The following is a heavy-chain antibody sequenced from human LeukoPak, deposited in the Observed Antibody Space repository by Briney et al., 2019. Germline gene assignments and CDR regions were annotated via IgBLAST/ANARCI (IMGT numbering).Heavy chain of an antibody. D-gene: IGHD3-10*01. J-gene: IGHJ5*02. Sequence: SGGSLRLSCAASGFTFSSYSMNWVRQAPGKGLEWVANIKQDGSEKHYVDSVKGRFTISRDNAKNSLYLQMSSLRVEDTAVFYCAKYSYGSGTSFDPWGQGTLVTVSS. CDR1: GFTFSSYS. V-gene: IGHV3-7*01. CDR3: AKYSYGSGTSFDP. CDR2: IKQDGSEK.